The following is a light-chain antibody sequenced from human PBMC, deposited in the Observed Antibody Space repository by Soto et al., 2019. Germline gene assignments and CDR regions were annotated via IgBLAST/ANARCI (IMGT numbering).Light chain of an antibody. J-gene: IGKJ5*01. CDR3: QKYDNLPPT. Sequence: DIQMTQSPSSLSASVGDRVTITCQASQDISNYLNWYQQKPGKAPKLLTYDASNLETGVPSRFSGSGSGTDFTFTISSLQPEDIATYYCQKYDNLPPTFGQGTRLEIK. CDR1: QDISNY. CDR2: DAS. V-gene: IGKV1-33*01.